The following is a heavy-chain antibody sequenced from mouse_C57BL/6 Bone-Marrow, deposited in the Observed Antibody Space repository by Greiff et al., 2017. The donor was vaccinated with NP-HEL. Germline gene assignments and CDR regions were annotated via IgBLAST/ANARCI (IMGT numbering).Heavy chain of an antibody. J-gene: IGHJ3*01. V-gene: IGHV1-81*01. CDR1: GYTFTSYG. CDR3: ARKTGSSYRFAY. CDR2: IYPRSGNT. D-gene: IGHD1-1*01. Sequence: VQLQQSGAELARPGASVKLSCKASGYTFTSYGISWVKQRTGQGLEWIGEIYPRSGNTYYNEKFKGKATLTADKSSSTAYMELRSLTSEDSAVYFCARKTGSSYRFAYWGQGTLVTV.